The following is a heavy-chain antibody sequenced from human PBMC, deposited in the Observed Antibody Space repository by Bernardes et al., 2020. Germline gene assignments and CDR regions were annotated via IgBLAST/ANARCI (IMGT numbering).Heavy chain of an antibody. CDR2: ISPSDSYT. CDR3: VRLQYCSGSRCPSLDP. Sequence: GESMNLSCKGSGYEFTNYWITWVRQMPGTGLEWMGRISPSDSYTNYSPSFQGHVTISADKSISTAYLQWSSLKASDTAMYYCVRLQYCSGSRCPSLDPWGQGTLVTGSS. V-gene: IGHV5-10-1*01. J-gene: IGHJ5*02. CDR1: GYEFTNYW. D-gene: IGHD2-15*01.